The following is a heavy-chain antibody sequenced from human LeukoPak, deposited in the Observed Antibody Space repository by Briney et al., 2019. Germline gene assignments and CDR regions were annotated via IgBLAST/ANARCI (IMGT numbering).Heavy chain of an antibody. V-gene: IGHV1-8*03. J-gene: IGHJ5*02. CDR3: ARGQTYYYDSSGYYGGDNWFDP. Sequence: ASVKVSCKASGYTFTGYDINWVRQATGQGLEWMGWMNPNSGNTGYAQKFQGRVTITRNTSISTAYMELSSLRSEDTAVYYCARGQTYYYDSSGYYGGDNWFDPWGQGTLVTVSS. D-gene: IGHD3-22*01. CDR1: GYTFTGYD. CDR2: MNPNSGNT.